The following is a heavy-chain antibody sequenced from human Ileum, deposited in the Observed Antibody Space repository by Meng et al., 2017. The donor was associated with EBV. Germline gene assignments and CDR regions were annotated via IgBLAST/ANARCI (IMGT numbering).Heavy chain of an antibody. CDR3: ASHALWQQTFDY. J-gene: IGHJ4*02. CDR2: INAGNGNT. CDR1: GYTFTSYA. D-gene: IGHD2-21*01. Sequence: QVQLVEFGAGVKKPGASMKVSFKASGYTFTSYAMHWVRQAPGQRLEWMGWINAGNGNTKYSQKFQGRVTITRDTSASTAYMELSSLRSEDTAVYYCASHALWQQTFDYWGQGTLVTVSS. V-gene: IGHV1-3*01.